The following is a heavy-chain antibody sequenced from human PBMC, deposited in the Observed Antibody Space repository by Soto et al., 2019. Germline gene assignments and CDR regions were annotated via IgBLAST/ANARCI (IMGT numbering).Heavy chain of an antibody. CDR2: IYTSGST. CDR1: GGSISSYY. CDR3: ARATYYYGSGSYVYFDY. Sequence: NPSETLSLTCTVSGGSISSYYWSWIRQPAGKGLEWIGRIYTSGSTNYNPSLKSRVTMSVDTSKNQFSLKLSSVTATDTAVYYCARATYYYGSGSYVYFDYWGQGTLVTVSS. V-gene: IGHV4-4*07. J-gene: IGHJ4*02. D-gene: IGHD3-10*01.